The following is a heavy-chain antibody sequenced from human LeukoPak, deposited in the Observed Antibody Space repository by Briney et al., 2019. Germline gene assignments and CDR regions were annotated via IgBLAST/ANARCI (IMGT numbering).Heavy chain of an antibody. V-gene: IGHV4-59*01. Sequence: SETLSLTCTVSGGSISSYYWSWIRQPPGKGLEWIGYIYYSGSTNYNPSPKSRVTISVDTSKNQFSLKLSSVTAADTAVYYCARNDYVVAFDIWGQGTMVTVSS. CDR3: ARNDYVVAFDI. CDR1: GGSISSYY. J-gene: IGHJ3*02. CDR2: IYYSGST. D-gene: IGHD3-16*01.